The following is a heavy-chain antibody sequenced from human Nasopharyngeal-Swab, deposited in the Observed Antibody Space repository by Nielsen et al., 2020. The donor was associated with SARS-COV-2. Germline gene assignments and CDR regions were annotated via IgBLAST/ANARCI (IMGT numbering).Heavy chain of an antibody. Sequence: SLKISCAASRFPFDDYAMHWVRQAPGKGLEWVSGISWNSGTIAYADSVKGRFTISRDNAKNSLYLQMNSLRAEDTALYYCANSPFDAFDIWGQGTMVTVSS. CDR2: ISWNSGTI. CDR3: ANSPFDAFDI. J-gene: IGHJ3*02. CDR1: RFPFDDYA. V-gene: IGHV3-9*01.